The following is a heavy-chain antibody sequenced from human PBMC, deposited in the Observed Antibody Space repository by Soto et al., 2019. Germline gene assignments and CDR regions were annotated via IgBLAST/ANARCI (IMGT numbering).Heavy chain of an antibody. J-gene: IGHJ4*02. D-gene: IGHD2-2*01. CDR2: ISAYNGNT. CDR3: ARAPCSSTSCYLGGGSY. Sequence: ASVKVSCKASGYTFTSYGISWVRQAPGQGLEWMGWISAYNGNTNYAQKLQGRVTMTTDTSTSTAYMELRGLRSDDTAVYYCARAPCSSTSCYLGGGSYWGQGTLVTVSS. CDR1: GYTFTSYG. V-gene: IGHV1-18*01.